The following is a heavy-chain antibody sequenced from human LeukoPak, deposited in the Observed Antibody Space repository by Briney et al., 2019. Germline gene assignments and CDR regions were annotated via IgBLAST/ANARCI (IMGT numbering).Heavy chain of an antibody. CDR2: IYPGDSDT. V-gene: IGHV5-51*01. J-gene: IGHJ3*02. CDR3: ARQCGYSGSAEDAFDI. D-gene: IGHD5-12*01. CDR1: GYSFTSYW. Sequence: GESLKISCKGSGYSFTSYWIGWVRQMPGKGLEWMGIIYPGDSDTRYSPSFQGQVTISADKSISTAYLQWSSLKASDTAMYYCARQCGYSGSAEDAFDIWGQGTMVTVSS.